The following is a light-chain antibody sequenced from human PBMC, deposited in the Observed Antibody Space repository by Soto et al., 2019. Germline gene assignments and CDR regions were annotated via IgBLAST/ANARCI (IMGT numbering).Light chain of an antibody. Sequence: EIVMTQSPATLSVSPGDGATLSCRASQGISTNIAWYQQKPGQSPRLLIYGASTRAAGIPARFRGSRSGTEFTLTISSLLSEDFAVYYCQQYDNWPPITFGQGTRLEIK. V-gene: IGKV3-15*01. CDR3: QQYDNWPPIT. CDR1: QGISTN. CDR2: GAS. J-gene: IGKJ5*01.